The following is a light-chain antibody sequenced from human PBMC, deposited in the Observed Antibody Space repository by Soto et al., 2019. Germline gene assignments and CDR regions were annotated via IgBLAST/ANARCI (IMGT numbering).Light chain of an antibody. CDR3: LLFHDNGQV. J-gene: IGLJ2*01. Sequence: QAVVTQAPSLTVSPGGTVTLTCASSTGGVTSGYYPHWFQQQPGQAPRALIYSTHNRHSWNPARFSGSRLGGTAALTLSGVQPEDEAEYYCLLFHDNGQVFGGGTKLTVL. CDR1: TGGVTSGYY. CDR2: STH. V-gene: IGLV7-43*01.